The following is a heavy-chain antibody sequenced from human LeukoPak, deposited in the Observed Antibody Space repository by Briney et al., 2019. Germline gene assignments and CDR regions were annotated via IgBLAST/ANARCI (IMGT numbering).Heavy chain of an antibody. J-gene: IGHJ6*03. CDR2: DYPSGN. D-gene: IGHD3-3*01. CDR3: ARVESYYFYMDV. CDR1: GVSVSSSY. Sequence: SETLSLTCTVSGVSVSSSYWSWVRQPPGKGLEWIGEDYPSGNNYNTSLKSRVTISVDKTKNQFSVKLSSVTAEDTAVYYCARVESYYFYMDVWGKGTTVTVSS. V-gene: IGHV4-4*09.